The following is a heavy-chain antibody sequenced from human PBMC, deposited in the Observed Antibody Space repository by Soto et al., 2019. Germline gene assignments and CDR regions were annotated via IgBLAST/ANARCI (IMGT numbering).Heavy chain of an antibody. CDR3: ARTSISGTVDTFDI. V-gene: IGHV3-30*03. J-gene: IGHJ3*02. Sequence: QVQLVESGGGVVQPGRSLRLSCASSGFTFTTYAMHWLRQAPGKGLEWVAVILSDGIRKYKVDSVRGRFTISSDNSKNIVYLQMNRLRAEDTALYYCARTSISGTVDTFDIGGQGTMVTVSA. D-gene: IGHD3-10*01. CDR1: GFTFTTYA. CDR2: ILSDGIRK.